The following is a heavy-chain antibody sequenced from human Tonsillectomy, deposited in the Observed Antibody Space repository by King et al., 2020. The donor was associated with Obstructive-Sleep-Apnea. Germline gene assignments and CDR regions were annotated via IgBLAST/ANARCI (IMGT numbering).Heavy chain of an antibody. V-gene: IGHV3-9*01. Sequence: VQLVESGGGLVQPGRSLRLSCAASGFTFDDYAMHWVRQAPGKGLEWVSGISWISGSIGYADSVKGRFTISRDNAKNSLYLQMNSLRPEDTALYYCAKGAAAGYLYYFDYWGQGTLVTVSS. CDR1: GFTFDDYA. CDR3: AKGAAAGYLYYFDY. CDR2: ISWISGSI. J-gene: IGHJ4*02. D-gene: IGHD6-13*01.